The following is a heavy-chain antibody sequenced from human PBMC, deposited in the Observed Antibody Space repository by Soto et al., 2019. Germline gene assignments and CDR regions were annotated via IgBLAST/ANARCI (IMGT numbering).Heavy chain of an antibody. CDR2: INPSGGST. Sequence: ASVKVSCKASGYTFTSYYMHWVRQAPGQGLEWMGIINPSGGSTSYAQKFQGRVTMTRDTSTSTVYMELSSLRSEDTAVYYCAIDYGDYNWFDPSGQGTLVTVSS. CDR3: AIDYGDYNWFDP. J-gene: IGHJ5*02. V-gene: IGHV1-46*01. CDR1: GYTFTSYY. D-gene: IGHD4-17*01.